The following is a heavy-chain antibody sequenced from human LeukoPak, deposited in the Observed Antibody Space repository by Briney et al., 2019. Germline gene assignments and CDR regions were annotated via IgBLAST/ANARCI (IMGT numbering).Heavy chain of an antibody. CDR2: IYHSGSA. J-gene: IGHJ3*02. V-gene: IGHV4-34*01. D-gene: IGHD6-13*01. Sequence: SETLSLTCAVYGWSFSGYYWSWIRQPPGKGLEYIGSIYHSGSAFYNPSLTSRVTISVDTSKNQFSLEVNSVTAADTAVYYCARDVYSSSYYFAFDIWGQGTVVTVSS. CDR3: ARDVYSSSYYFAFDI. CDR1: GWSFSGYY.